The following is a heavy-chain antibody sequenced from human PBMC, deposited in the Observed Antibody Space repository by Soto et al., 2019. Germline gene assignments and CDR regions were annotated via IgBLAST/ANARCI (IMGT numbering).Heavy chain of an antibody. D-gene: IGHD1-26*01. CDR3: ARWEAGAEY. CDR1: GFTFSSYT. V-gene: IGHV3-48*01. Sequence: EVQLVESGGGLVQPGGSLRLSCEASGFTFSSYTMIGVRQAPGKGLEWVSYISYSGKTIHYADSVKGRFTISRANAKNSQYLQMNSLRAEDTAVYYCARWEAGAEYWGQGTLVTVSS. J-gene: IGHJ4*02. CDR2: ISYSGKTI.